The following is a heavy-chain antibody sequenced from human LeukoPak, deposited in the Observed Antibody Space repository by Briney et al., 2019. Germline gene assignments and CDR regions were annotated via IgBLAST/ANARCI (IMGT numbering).Heavy chain of an antibody. CDR2: ISAYNGNT. CDR3: ARGSIVGATSPTDY. Sequence: RASVTVSCKASGYTFNTYGISWVRQAPGQGLEWMGWISAYNGNTNYAQKLQGRVTMTTDTSTTTAYMELRSLRSDDTAVYYCARGSIVGATSPTDYWGQGTLVTVSS. CDR1: GYTFNTYG. D-gene: IGHD1-26*01. V-gene: IGHV1-18*01. J-gene: IGHJ4*02.